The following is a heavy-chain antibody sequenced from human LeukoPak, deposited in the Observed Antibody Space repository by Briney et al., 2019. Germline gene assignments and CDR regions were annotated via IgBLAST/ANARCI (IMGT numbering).Heavy chain of an antibody. CDR2: IYPGDSDP. Sequence: GESLKISCKGSGYSFTNYWIGWVRQMPGKGLEWMGIIYPGDSDPRYSPSFQGQVTISADKSISTAFLQWSSLKASDTAMYYCARLLFSGTYYEYYFDYWGQGTLVTVSS. D-gene: IGHD3-10*01. J-gene: IGHJ4*02. V-gene: IGHV5-51*01. CDR3: ARLLFSGTYYEYYFDY. CDR1: GYSFTNYW.